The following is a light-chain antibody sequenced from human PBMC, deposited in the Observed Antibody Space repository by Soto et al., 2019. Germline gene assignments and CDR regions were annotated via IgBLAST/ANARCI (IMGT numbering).Light chain of an antibody. CDR2: ATS. J-gene: IGKJ4*01. Sequence: EIVVTQSPATLSVSPGERATLSCRASQSVGNNFAWYQQKPGQAPRLLIFATSTRATGVPARFSGSGSGTAVSLTRCSPPSEEFAVYYCQQYGDWPLTFGGGAKVEIE. CDR3: QQYGDWPLT. CDR1: QSVGNN. V-gene: IGKV3-15*01.